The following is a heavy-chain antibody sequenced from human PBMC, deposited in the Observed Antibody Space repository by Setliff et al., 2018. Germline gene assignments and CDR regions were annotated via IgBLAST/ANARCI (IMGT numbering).Heavy chain of an antibody. CDR1: GFTFSNYW. V-gene: IGHV3-74*01. J-gene: IGHJ3*02. Sequence: GGSLRLSCAASGFTFSNYWMHWVRQAPGKGLVWVSHINRDGSNIRHADSVKGRFTISRDIAKNTLYLQINSLRAEDTAVYYCARAFGGNSDAFDIWGQGAMVTVSS. CDR3: ARAFGGNSDAFDI. D-gene: IGHD2-21*02. CDR2: INRDGSNI.